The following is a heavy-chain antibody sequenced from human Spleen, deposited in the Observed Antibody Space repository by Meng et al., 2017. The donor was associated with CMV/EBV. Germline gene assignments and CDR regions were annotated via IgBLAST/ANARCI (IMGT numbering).Heavy chain of an antibody. V-gene: IGHV4-34*01. CDR1: GGSFSGYY. J-gene: IGHJ4*02. Sequence: SETLSLTCAVYGGSFSGYYWSWIRQPPGKGLEWIGEINHSGSTNYNPSLKSRVTISVDTSKNQFSLKLSSVTAADTAVYYCARIADGYNVMYYFDLWGQGTLVTVSS. D-gene: IGHD5-24*01. CDR2: INHSGST. CDR3: ARIADGYNVMYYFDL.